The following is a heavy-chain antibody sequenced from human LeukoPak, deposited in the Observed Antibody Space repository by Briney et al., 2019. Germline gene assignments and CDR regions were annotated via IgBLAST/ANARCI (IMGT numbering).Heavy chain of an antibody. V-gene: IGHV3-23*01. Sequence: AESLSLSCAVSGFSFSSDSMRCVSQPPGGGREWVSAIIGSGGSTYYTDSVKGRSTISRDNSKNPLYLQMNSLRAEDTAVYYCAKVAGRTYGGWSGDHCYDRGQGTLVTVSS. CDR3: AKVAGRTYGGWSGDHCYD. CDR2: IIGSGGST. J-gene: IGHJ4*02. D-gene: IGHD3-3*01. CDR1: GFSFSSDS.